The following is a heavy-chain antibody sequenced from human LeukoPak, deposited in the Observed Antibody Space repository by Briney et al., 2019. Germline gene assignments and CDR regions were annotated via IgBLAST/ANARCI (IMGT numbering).Heavy chain of an antibody. Sequence: GGSLRLSCAASGFTFSSYSMNWVRQAPGKGLEWVSSISSSSSYIYYADSVKGRFTISRDNANNSLYLQMNSLRAEDTAVYYCARERDLTGYYNVLSGYWGQGTLVTVPS. J-gene: IGHJ4*02. CDR2: ISSSSSYI. CDR3: ARERDLTGYYNVLSGY. CDR1: GFTFSSYS. D-gene: IGHD3-9*01. V-gene: IGHV3-21*01.